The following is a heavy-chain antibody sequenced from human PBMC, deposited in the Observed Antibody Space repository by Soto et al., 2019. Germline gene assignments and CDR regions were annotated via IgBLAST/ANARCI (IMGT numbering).Heavy chain of an antibody. D-gene: IGHD3-22*01. V-gene: IGHV4-39*01. CDR1: GDSISNCRFY. Sequence: SETLSLTCGVSGDSISNCRFYWAWIRQPPGEGLEWIGSIYHTGNAYYNPSLKSRVTISVDTSKNQFSLKVTSVTAADTALYYCARDYFDSSDYTTNWFDPWGQGTLVTVSS. J-gene: IGHJ5*02. CDR2: IYHTGNA. CDR3: ARDYFDSSDYTTNWFDP.